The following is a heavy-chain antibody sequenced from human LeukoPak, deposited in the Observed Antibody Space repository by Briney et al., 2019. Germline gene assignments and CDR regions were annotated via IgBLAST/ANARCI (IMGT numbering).Heavy chain of an antibody. D-gene: IGHD6-13*01. CDR1: GGSIRGYY. Sequence: SETLSLTCNVSGGSIRGYYWSWIRQPPGKGLEWIGYIYSSGSTNYNPSLKSRVTMSVDTSKNQFSLKVSSVTAADTAVYYCARVRVFGIAAAGTVDYWGQGTLVTVSS. CDR3: ARVRVFGIAAAGTVDY. J-gene: IGHJ4*02. V-gene: IGHV4-59*01. CDR2: IYSSGST.